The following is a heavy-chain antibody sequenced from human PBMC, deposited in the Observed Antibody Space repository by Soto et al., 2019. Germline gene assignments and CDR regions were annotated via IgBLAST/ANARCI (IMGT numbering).Heavy chain of an antibody. V-gene: IGHV4-30-2*01. CDR1: GGSISSGGYS. D-gene: IGHD4-17*01. J-gene: IGHJ4*02. Sequence: SETLSLTCAVSGGSISSGGYSWSWIRQPPGKGLEWIGYMYHSGSTYYNPSLKSRVTISIDRSKNQFSLKLSSVTAADTAVYYCARRYGASFDYWGQGTQVTVSS. CDR3: ARRYGASFDY. CDR2: MYHSGST.